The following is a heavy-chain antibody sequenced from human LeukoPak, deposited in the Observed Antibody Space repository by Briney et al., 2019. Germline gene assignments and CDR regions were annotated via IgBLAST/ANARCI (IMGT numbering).Heavy chain of an antibody. CDR3: ARFAPPVYYYDSSGYYPLDAFDI. Sequence: ASVKVSCKASGYTFTSYDINWVRQATGQGLEWMGWMNPNSGNTGYAQKFQGRVTMTRNTSISTAYMELSSLRSEDTAVYYCARFAPPVYYYDSSGYYPLDAFDIWGQGTMVTVSS. V-gene: IGHV1-8*01. CDR2: MNPNSGNT. D-gene: IGHD3-22*01. J-gene: IGHJ3*02. CDR1: GYTFTSYD.